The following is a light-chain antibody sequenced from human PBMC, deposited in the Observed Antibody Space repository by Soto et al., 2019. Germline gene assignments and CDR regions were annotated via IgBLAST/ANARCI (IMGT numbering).Light chain of an antibody. Sequence: LTQPPSASGTPGQRVIISCSGSNSNIGNNFVYWYQQLPGAAPRLLIYRNSYRPAGAPDRFSGSKSGTSASLTISGLRSEDEADYYCASWDDSLSVVFGGGTKLTVL. CDR3: ASWDDSLSVV. CDR1: NSNIGNNF. V-gene: IGLV1-47*01. CDR2: RNS. J-gene: IGLJ2*01.